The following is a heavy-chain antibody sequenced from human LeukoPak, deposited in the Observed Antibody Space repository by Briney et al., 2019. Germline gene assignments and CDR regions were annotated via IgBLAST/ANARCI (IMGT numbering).Heavy chain of an antibody. CDR1: GFTITNAR. D-gene: IGHD1-26*01. J-gene: IGHJ5*02. V-gene: IGHV3-15*04. CDR2: IGSKTDGVTT. Sequence: PGGSLRLSCAASGFTITNARVSWVRQAPGKGLEWVGRIGSKTDGVTTDYAAAVKGRFSISRDDSKNSLFLQMNSLKTEDTAVYYCIKESSWGQGTLVTVS. CDR3: IKESS.